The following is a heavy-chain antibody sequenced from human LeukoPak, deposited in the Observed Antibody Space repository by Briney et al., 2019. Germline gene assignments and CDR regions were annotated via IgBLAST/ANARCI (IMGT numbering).Heavy chain of an antibody. D-gene: IGHD3-10*01. CDR3: ARLSQTPDYYTLGGYYYLGY. CDR2: MNPKTGRT. CDR1: RYTFTSYV. Sequence: ASVKVSCKASRYTFTSYVIKWVRAAAGHGLEWMGWMNPKTGRTGYAQKFQGRITMTRDTSINTAYMELTNLRSEDTAIYYWARLSQTPDYYTLGGYYYLGYWGQGTPFTVSS. J-gene: IGHJ4*02. V-gene: IGHV1-8*01.